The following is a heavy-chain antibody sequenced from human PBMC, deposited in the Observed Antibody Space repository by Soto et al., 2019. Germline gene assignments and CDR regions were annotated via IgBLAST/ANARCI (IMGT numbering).Heavy chain of an antibody. CDR3: ARGGFEAGDRYYYGMDV. CDR2: IIPSFGTA. D-gene: IGHD7-27*01. J-gene: IGHJ6*02. V-gene: IGHV1-69*12. CDR1: GGTFSSYA. Sequence: QVQLVQSGAEVKKPGSSVKVSCKASGGTFSSYAISWVRQAPGQGLEWMGGIIPSFGTANYAQKFQGRVTITEDESRSTAYIEMSSLRSKDTAVYYCARGGFEAGDRYYYGMDVWGQGTTVTVSS.